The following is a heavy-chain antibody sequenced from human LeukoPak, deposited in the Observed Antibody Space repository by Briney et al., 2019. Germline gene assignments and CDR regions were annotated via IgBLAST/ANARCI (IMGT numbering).Heavy chain of an antibody. V-gene: IGHV6-1*01. J-gene: IGHJ4*02. CDR1: GDSVSSKSAA. D-gene: IGHD6-13*01. Sequence: SQTLSLTCAISGDSVSSKSAAWNWIRQSPSRGLEWLGRTYYRSKWYNDYAVSVKSRITINPDTSKNQFSLQLNSVTPEDTAVYYCARDEEQQLVGGFDYWGQGTLDTVSS. CDR2: TYYRSKWYN. CDR3: ARDEEQQLVGGFDY.